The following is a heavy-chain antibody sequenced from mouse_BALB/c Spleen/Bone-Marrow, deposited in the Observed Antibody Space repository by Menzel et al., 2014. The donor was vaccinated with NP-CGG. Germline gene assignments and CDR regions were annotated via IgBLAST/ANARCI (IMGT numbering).Heavy chain of an antibody. CDR1: GDIFTSYY. CDR2: INPNNSGT. J-gene: IGHJ1*01. Sequence: QVQLQQSGAEMVKPGASVKLPCKASGDIFTSYYMYWVKQRPGQGLEWIGGINPNNSGTNFNEKFKSEATLTVDKSSSTAYMELSSLTSEDSAVYYCARGRYDSDGWYFDVWGAGTTVTVSS. CDR3: ARGRYDSDGWYFDV. D-gene: IGHD2-4*01. V-gene: IGHV1-53*01.